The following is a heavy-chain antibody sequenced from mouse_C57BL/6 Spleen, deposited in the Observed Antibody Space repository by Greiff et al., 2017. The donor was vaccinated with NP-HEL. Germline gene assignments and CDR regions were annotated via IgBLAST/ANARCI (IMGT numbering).Heavy chain of an antibody. Sequence: EVQLKESGPGLAKPSQTLSLTCSVTGYSITSDYWNWIRKFPGNKLEYMGYISYSGSTYYNPSLKSRISITRDTSKNQYYLQLNSVTTEDTATYYCARYRDYDRGYYYAMDYWGQGTSVTVSS. CDR3: ARYRDYDRGYYYAMDY. J-gene: IGHJ4*01. CDR1: GYSITSDY. D-gene: IGHD2-4*01. V-gene: IGHV3-8*01. CDR2: ISYSGST.